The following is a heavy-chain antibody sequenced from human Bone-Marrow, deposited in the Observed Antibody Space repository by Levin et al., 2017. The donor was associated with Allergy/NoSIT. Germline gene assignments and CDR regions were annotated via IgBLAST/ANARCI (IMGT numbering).Heavy chain of an antibody. D-gene: IGHD3-10*01. J-gene: IGHJ4*02. CDR1: GFVFGDFA. V-gene: IGHV3-9*01. Sequence: QPGGSLRLSCAASGFVFGDFAMYWVRQAPGKGLEWVSGISRNRNSIGYADSVKGRFTISRDNAKNSLYLQMNSLRVEDTALYYCARDISADKYGSGSLDWGQGTLVTVSS. CDR2: ISRNRNSI. CDR3: ARDISADKYGSGSLD.